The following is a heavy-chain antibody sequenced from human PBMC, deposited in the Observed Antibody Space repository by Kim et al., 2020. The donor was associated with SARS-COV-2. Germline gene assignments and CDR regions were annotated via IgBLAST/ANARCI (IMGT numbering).Heavy chain of an antibody. V-gene: IGHV3-48*03. D-gene: IGHD2-2*01. CDR2: ISSSGSTI. CDR3: VGQYCSSTSCYPYLDY. CDR1: GLSFSGYE. Sequence: GGSLRLSCAASGLSFSGYEMNWVRQPPGKGLEWVSYISSSGSTIYYADSVKGRFTISRDNAKNSLYLQMNSLRAEDTAVYYCVGQYCSSTSCYPYLDYWGQGTLVTVSS. J-gene: IGHJ4*02.